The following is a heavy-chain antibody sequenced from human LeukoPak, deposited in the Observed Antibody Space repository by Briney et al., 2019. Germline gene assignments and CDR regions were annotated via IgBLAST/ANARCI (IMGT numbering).Heavy chain of an antibody. V-gene: IGHV1-18*01. CDR2: ISSYNGNT. CDR1: GYTFTSYG. CDR3: ARDSTVTTYNFDS. D-gene: IGHD4-17*01. J-gene: IGHJ4*02. Sequence: ASVKVSCKASGYTFTSYGISWVRQVPGQGLDWMGGISSYNGNTNYAQNLQGRVTMTTDTSTSTAYMELRSLRSDDTAVYYCARDSTVTTYNFDSWGQGTLVTVSS.